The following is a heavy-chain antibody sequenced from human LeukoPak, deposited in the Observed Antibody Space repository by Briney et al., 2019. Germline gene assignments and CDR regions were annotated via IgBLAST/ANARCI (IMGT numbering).Heavy chain of an antibody. Sequence: GTSVKVSCKASGYTFTGYYMHWVRQAPGQGLEWMGWIYPNSGGTNYAQKFQGRVTVTRDTSISTAYMELSRLRSDDTAVYYCARDWEYSSINWFDPWGQGTLVTVSS. CDR2: IYPNSGGT. J-gene: IGHJ5*02. CDR3: ARDWEYSSINWFDP. CDR1: GYTFTGYY. D-gene: IGHD6-6*01. V-gene: IGHV1-2*02.